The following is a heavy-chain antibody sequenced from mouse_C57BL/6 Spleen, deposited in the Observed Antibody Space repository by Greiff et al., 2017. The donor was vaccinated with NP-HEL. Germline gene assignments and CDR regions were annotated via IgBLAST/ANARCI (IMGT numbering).Heavy chain of an antibody. J-gene: IGHJ4*01. CDR2: IYPSDSET. CDR3: VYDDYEGGYAMDY. D-gene: IGHD2-4*01. Sequence: VQLQQPGAELVRPGSSVKLSCKASGYTFTSYWMDWVKQRPGQGLEWIGNIYPSDSETHYNQKFKDKATLTVDKSSSTAYMQLSSLTSEDSAVYYCVYDDYEGGYAMDYWGQGTSVTVSS. CDR1: GYTFTSYW. V-gene: IGHV1-61*01.